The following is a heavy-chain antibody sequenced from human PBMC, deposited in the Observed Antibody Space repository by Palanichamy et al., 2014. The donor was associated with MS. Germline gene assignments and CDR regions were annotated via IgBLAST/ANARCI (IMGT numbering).Heavy chain of an antibody. CDR3: ARGGTWIQPWLRGYSGYDYYDY. J-gene: IGHJ4*02. CDR2: IYYSGST. Sequence: QVQLQESGPGLVKPSETLSLTCTVSGGSISSYYWSWIRQPPGKGLEWIGYIYYSGSTNYNPSLKSRVTISVDTSKNQFSLKLSSVTSADTAVYYCARGGTWIQPWLRGYSGYDYYDYWGQGTLVTVSS. D-gene: IGHD5-12*01. V-gene: IGHV4-59*01. CDR1: GGSISSYY.